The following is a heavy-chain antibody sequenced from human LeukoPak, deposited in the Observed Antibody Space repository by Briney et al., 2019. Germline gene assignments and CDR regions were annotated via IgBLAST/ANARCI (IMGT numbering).Heavy chain of an antibody. CDR3: ARTDWNTAVDY. Sequence: SETLSLTCTVSGGSISSYYWSWIRQPPGKGLEWIGYIYYSGSTNYNPSLKSRVTMSVDTSKNQFSLKLSSVTAADTAVYYCARTDWNTAVDYWGQGTLVTVSS. V-gene: IGHV4-59*12. CDR2: IYYSGST. CDR1: GGSISSYY. J-gene: IGHJ4*02. D-gene: IGHD1-1*01.